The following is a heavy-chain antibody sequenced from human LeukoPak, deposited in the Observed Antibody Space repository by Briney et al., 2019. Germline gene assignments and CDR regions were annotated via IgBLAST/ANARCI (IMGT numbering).Heavy chain of an antibody. Sequence: SETLSLTCAVYGGSFSGYYWSWIRQPPGKGREWIGEINHRGSTNYNPSLKSRVTISVDTSKNQFSLKLSSVTAADTAVYYCARRAGKLWPVDYWGQGTLVTVSS. V-gene: IGHV4-34*01. D-gene: IGHD3-16*01. CDR3: ARRAGKLWPVDY. J-gene: IGHJ4*02. CDR2: INHRGST. CDR1: GGSFSGYY.